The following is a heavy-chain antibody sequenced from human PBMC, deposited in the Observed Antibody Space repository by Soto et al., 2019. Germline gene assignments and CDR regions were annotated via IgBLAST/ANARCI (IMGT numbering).Heavy chain of an antibody. Sequence: ASVKVSCKASGYTFTSYYMHWVRQAPGQGLEWMGIINPSGGSTSYAQKFQGRVTMTRDTSTSTVYMELSSLRSEDTAVYYCARERCSGGSCYDYYYYYGMDVWGQGTTVTVSS. CDR1: GYTFTSYY. D-gene: IGHD2-15*01. CDR2: INPSGGST. CDR3: ARERCSGGSCYDYYYYYGMDV. V-gene: IGHV1-46*01. J-gene: IGHJ6*02.